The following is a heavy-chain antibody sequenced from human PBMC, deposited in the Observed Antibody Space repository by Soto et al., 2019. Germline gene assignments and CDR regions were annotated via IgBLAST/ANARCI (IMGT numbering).Heavy chain of an antibody. CDR2: INGDGRST. CDR3: ARDWVRGDNWNEGHY. J-gene: IGHJ4*02. CDR1: GFTFSSYA. V-gene: IGHV3-23*01. Sequence: GGSLRLSCAASGFTFSSYAMSWVRQAPGEGLEWVSSINGDGRSTYYAASVKGRFTVSRDNSKHTVFLQMNSLRADDTALYYCARDWVRGDNWNEGHYWGQGTPVTVS. D-gene: IGHD1-1*01.